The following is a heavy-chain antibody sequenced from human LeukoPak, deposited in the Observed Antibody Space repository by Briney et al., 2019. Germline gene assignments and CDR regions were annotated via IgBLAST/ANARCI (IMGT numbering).Heavy chain of an antibody. D-gene: IGHD1-26*01. CDR3: ARGSSYRMFDY. CDR2: INPNSGGT. V-gene: IGHV1-2*06. J-gene: IGHJ4*02. Sequence: ASVKVSCKASGYAFTTYGISWVRQAPGQGLEWMGRINPNSGGTNYAQKFQGRVTMTRDTSISTAYMELSRLRSDDTAVYYCARGSSYRMFDYWGQGTLVTVSS. CDR1: GYAFTTYG.